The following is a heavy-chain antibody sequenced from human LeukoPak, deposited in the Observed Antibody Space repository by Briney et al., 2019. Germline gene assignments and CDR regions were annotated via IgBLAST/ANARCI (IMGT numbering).Heavy chain of an antibody. CDR2: INWKGGST. Sequence: GGSLRLSCAASALTFADYGMSWVRQAPGKGLEWVSGINWKGGSTGYADSVKGRFTISRDNAKNSLYLQMNSLRAEDTGVYYTWSSTGYADSVKGRFTISREPRRNSLYLRMTTRPCIDTAERHCRLSFLIYGHRMFDYWGQGTLVTVSS. V-gene: IGHV3-20*04. D-gene: IGHD3-16*01. CDR1: ALTFADYG. J-gene: IGHJ4*02. CDR3: WSSTGYADSVKGRFTISREPRRNSLYLRMTTRPCIDTAERHCRLSFLIYGHRMFDY.